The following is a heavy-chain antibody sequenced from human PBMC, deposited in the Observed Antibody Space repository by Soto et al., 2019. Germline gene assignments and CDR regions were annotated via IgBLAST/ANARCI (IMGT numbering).Heavy chain of an antibody. J-gene: IGHJ4*02. D-gene: IGHD3-10*01. CDR1: GFTFSSYW. Sequence: PGGSLRLSCAASGFTFSSYWMHWVRQVPGEGQVWVSRINSDGSSTVYADSVKGRFTISRDNSENSLYLQMNRLRAEDTAMYFCARDFYYGSGTYIIDWGQGTQVTVSS. CDR2: INSDGSST. V-gene: IGHV3-74*01. CDR3: ARDFYYGSGTYIID.